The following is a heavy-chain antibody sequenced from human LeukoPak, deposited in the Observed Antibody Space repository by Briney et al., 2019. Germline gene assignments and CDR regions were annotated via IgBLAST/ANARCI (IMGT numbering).Heavy chain of an antibody. V-gene: IGHV4-39*01. CDR1: GGSISSSSYY. Sequence: SETLSLTCTVSGGSISSSSYYWGWIRQPPGKGLEWIGSLFYSGNTYYNPSLKSRVTISVDTSKNQLSLKVRSVTATDTAVYSCVRHSADHTSFGHWGQGTLVTVSS. CDR3: VRHSADHTSFGH. J-gene: IGHJ4*02. CDR2: LFYSGNT.